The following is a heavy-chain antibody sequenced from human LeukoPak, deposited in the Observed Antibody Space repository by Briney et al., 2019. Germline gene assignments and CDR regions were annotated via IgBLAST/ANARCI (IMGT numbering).Heavy chain of an antibody. J-gene: IGHJ4*02. CDR3: ARVRFGYSSIPFDY. Sequence: PGGSLRLSCAASGFTFSSYWMHWVRQAPRQELVWVSRINSDGSSTSYADSVKGRFTISRDNAKNTLYLQMNSLRAEDTAVYYCARVRFGYSSIPFDYWGQGTLVTVSS. CDR1: GFTFSSYW. D-gene: IGHD6-19*01. V-gene: IGHV3-74*01. CDR2: INSDGSST.